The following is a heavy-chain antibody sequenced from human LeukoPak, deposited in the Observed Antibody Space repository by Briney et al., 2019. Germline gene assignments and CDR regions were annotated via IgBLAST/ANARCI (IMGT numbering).Heavy chain of an antibody. CDR2: IKQDGSEK. Sequence: QPGGSLRLSCAASGFTFSSYAMSWVRRAPGKGLEWVANIKQDGSEKNYVDSVKGRFTISRDNAKNSLYLQMNNLRVEDTAMYYCAGGTGFIIKDWGQGTLVTVSS. CDR1: GFTFSSYA. J-gene: IGHJ4*02. CDR3: AGGTGFIIKD. V-gene: IGHV3-7*03. D-gene: IGHD3-9*01.